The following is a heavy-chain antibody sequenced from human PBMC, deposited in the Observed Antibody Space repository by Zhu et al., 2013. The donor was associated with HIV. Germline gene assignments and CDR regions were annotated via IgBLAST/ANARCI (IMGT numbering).Heavy chain of an antibody. CDR1: GYTFTGYY. D-gene: IGHD2-2*01. J-gene: IGHJ6*02. CDR3: ARENIVVVPAAKIRYGMDV. CDR2: INPNSGGT. Sequence: QVQLVQSGAEVKKPGASVKVSCKASGYTFTGYYMHWVRQAPGQGLEWMGWINPNSGGTNYAQKFQGRVTMTRDTSISTAYMELSRLRSDDTAVYYCARENIVVVPAAKIRYGMDVWGQGTTVTVSS. V-gene: IGHV1-2*02.